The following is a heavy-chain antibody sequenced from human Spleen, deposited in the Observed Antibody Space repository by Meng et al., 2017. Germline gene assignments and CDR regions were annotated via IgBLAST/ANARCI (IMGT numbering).Heavy chain of an antibody. Sequence: VHPQRWGAGIVTPCDTLPLPCLVSVGSFSDYSGSWIRQPPGKGLEWIGEINHSGSTNYNPSLESRATISVDTSQNNLSLKLSSVTAADSAVYYCARGPTTMAHDFDYWGQGTLVTVSS. V-gene: IGHV4-34*01. CDR3: ARGPTTMAHDFDY. CDR1: VGSFSDYS. J-gene: IGHJ4*02. D-gene: IGHD4-11*01. CDR2: INHSGST.